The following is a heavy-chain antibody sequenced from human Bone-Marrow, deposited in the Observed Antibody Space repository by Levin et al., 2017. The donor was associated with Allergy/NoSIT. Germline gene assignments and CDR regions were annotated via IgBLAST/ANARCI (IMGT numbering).Heavy chain of an antibody. D-gene: IGHD1-1*01. CDR1: GESFSGYF. V-gene: IGHV4-34*01. Sequence: SETLSLTCAVNGESFSGYFWTWIRQSPGKGLEWIGQINFNGITTYNPSLKRRVIMSVDPTKRQFSLKLNFLTAADTAVYFCARGGEVPSQYYFDYWGQGTLVSVSS. CDR2: INFNGIT. J-gene: IGHJ4*02. CDR3: ARGGEVPSQYYFDY.